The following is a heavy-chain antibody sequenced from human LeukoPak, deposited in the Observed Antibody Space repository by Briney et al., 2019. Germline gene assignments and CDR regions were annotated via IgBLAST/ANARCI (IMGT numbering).Heavy chain of an antibody. D-gene: IGHD3-9*01. Sequence: GGSLRLSCAASGFTFSSYAMSWVRQAPGKGLEWVSAISGSGGSAYYADSVKGRFTISRDNSKNTLYLQMNSLRAEDTAVYYCAKYARYFYWLVAGNYYGMDVWGQGTTVTVSS. V-gene: IGHV3-23*01. J-gene: IGHJ6*02. CDR1: GFTFSSYA. CDR3: AKYARYFYWLVAGNYYGMDV. CDR2: ISGSGGSA.